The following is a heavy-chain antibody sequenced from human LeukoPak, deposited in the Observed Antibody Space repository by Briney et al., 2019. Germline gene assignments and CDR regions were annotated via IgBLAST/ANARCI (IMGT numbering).Heavy chain of an antibody. CDR2: ISYDGSNK. CDR1: GFTFSTYG. J-gene: IGHJ4*02. Sequence: GGSLRLSCAASGFTFSTYGMHWLRQAPGKGLEWVSVISYDGSNKYYTDAVKGRFTISIDNSKNTLYLQLNSLRGEDTAMYYCARDPLYWGQGALVTVSS. V-gene: IGHV3-30*03. CDR3: ARDPLY.